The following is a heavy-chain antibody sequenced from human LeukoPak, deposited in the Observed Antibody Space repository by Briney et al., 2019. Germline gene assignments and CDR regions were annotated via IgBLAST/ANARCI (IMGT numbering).Heavy chain of an antibody. CDR3: AKTRPLDSSSWSHGDY. D-gene: IGHD6-13*01. CDR2: IKGDGIST. CDR1: GFDFSSNW. J-gene: IGHJ4*02. Sequence: GGSLRLSCAASGFDFSSNWMHWVRHAPGQGLVWVSRIKGDGISTNYADSVKGRFTISRDIAKNTLYLQMNSLRAEDTAVYYCAKTRPLDSSSWSHGDYWGQGTLVTVSS. V-gene: IGHV3-74*01.